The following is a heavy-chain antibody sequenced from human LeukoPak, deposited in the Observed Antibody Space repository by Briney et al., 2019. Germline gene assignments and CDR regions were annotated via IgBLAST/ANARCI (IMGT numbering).Heavy chain of an antibody. V-gene: IGHV4-59*01. Sequence: SETLSLTCTVSGGSISSYYWSCIRQPPRTGLESIGYISYSGSTNYNPSLKSRITISVDTSKNQFSLKLSSVTAADTAVYYCARAGHSAYKSGGDYWGQGTLVTVSS. J-gene: IGHJ4*02. CDR1: GGSISSYY. D-gene: IGHD5-12*01. CDR2: ISYSGST. CDR3: ARAGHSAYKSGGDY.